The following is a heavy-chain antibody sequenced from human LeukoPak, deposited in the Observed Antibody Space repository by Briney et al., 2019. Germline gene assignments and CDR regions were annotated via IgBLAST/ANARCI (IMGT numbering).Heavy chain of an antibody. CDR2: IYYSGST. CDR1: GGSISSSSYY. CDR3: ARQNNTYHHYNLGWFDP. D-gene: IGHD5-24*01. J-gene: IGHJ5*02. V-gene: IGHV4-39*01. Sequence: PSETLSLTCTVSGGSISSSSYYWGWIRQPPGKGLEWIGSIYYSGSTHYNPSLKSRVTISVDTSKNHLSLKLTSVTPEDTAVYYCARQNNTYHHYNLGWFDPWGQGTLVTVSS.